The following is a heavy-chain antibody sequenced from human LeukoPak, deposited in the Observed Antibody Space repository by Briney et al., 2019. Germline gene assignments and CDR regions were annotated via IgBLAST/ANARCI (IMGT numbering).Heavy chain of an antibody. Sequence: SETLSLTCTVSGGSISSYYWSWIRQPPGKGLEWIGEISHSGSTNYNPSFKSRVTISVDTSKNQFSLKLSSVTAADTAVYYCARGYSRFYYYYMDVWGKGTTVTVSS. CDR1: GGSISSYY. J-gene: IGHJ6*03. V-gene: IGHV4-34*01. CDR3: ARGYSRFYYYYMDV. CDR2: ISHSGST. D-gene: IGHD4-11*01.